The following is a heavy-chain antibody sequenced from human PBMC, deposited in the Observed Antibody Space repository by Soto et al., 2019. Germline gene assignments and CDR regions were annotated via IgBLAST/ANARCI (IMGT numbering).Heavy chain of an antibody. CDR3: ARVVGGYYYGMAV. Sequence: QVQLQESGPGLVKPSGTLSLTCAVSGGSISSSNWWSWVRQPPGKGLEWIGDIYHSGSTNYNPSLKSRVTISVDKSKNQFSVKVSSVAAEYTAVYYCARVVGGYYYGMAVWGEGTTVTVSS. D-gene: IGHD2-2*01. CDR2: IYHSGST. CDR1: GGSISSSNW. J-gene: IGHJ6*04. V-gene: IGHV4-4*02.